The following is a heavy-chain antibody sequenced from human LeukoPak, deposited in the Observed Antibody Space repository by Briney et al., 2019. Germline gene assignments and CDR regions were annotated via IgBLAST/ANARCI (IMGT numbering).Heavy chain of an antibody. J-gene: IGHJ4*02. CDR3: ARDLSVVGGLDY. CDR1: GYTFTSYA. CDR2: ISYDGSNK. D-gene: IGHD2-15*01. V-gene: IGHV3-30-3*01. Sequence: SCKASGYTFTSYAMHWVRQAPGKGLEWVAVISYDGSNKYYADSVKGRFTISRDNSKNTLYLQMNSLRAEDTAVYYCARDLSVVGGLDYWGQGTLVTVSS.